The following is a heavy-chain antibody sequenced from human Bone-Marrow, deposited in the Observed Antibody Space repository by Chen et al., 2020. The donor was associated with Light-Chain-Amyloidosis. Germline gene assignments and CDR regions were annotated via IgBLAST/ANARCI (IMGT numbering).Heavy chain of an antibody. J-gene: IGHJ6*02. CDR1: GGSFSGYY. CDR3: ARDRGDSLLGYYGMDV. V-gene: IGHV4-34*01. D-gene: IGHD2-21*02. CDR2: INHSGST. Sequence: QVQLQQWGAGLLKPSETLSLTCAVYGGSFSGYYWSWIRQPPGKGLEWIGEINHSGSTNYNPSLKSRVTISVDTSKNQFSLKLSSVTAADTAVYYWARDRGDSLLGYYGMDVWGQGTTVTVSS.